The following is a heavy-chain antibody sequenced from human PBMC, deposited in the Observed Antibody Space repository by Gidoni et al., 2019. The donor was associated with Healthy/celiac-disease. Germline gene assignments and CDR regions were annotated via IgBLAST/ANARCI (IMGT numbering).Heavy chain of an antibody. CDR2: ISGSGGST. Sequence: VQLLESGGGLVQPGGSLRLSVAASGFTFSSHSMSWVRQAPGKGLEWVSAISGSGGSTYYADSVKGRCTISRDKSKNTLYLQMNSLRAEDTAVYYCAKSYDYVWGRQVCWGQGTLVTVSS. V-gene: IGHV3-23*01. CDR1: GFTFSSHS. CDR3: AKSYDYVWGRQVC. J-gene: IGHJ4*02. D-gene: IGHD3-16*01.